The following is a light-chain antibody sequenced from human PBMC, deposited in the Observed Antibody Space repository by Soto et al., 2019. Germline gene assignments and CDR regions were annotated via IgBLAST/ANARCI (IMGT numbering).Light chain of an antibody. CDR1: SSDVGSYNL. V-gene: IGLV2-23*01. CDR3: CSYAGSSPVV. J-gene: IGLJ3*02. Sequence: QSALTQPASVSGSPGQSITISCTGTSSDVGSYNLVSWYQQHPGKAPKLMIYEGSKRPSGVSNRFSASKSGNTASLTISGLQAEEEADYYCCSYAGSSPVVFGGGTKLTVL. CDR2: EGS.